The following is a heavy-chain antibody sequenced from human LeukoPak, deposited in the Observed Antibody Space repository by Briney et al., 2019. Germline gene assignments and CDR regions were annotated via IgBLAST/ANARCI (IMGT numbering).Heavy chain of an antibody. Sequence: GGSLRLSCAASGFTFSSYSMNWVRQAPGKGLEWVSYISSSSSTIYYADSVKGRFTISRDNAKNSLYLQMNSLRAEDTAVYYCARVDCGDYAGEDYWGQGTLVTVSS. J-gene: IGHJ4*02. CDR2: ISSSSSTI. CDR1: GFTFSSYS. V-gene: IGHV3-48*04. CDR3: ARVDCGDYAGEDY. D-gene: IGHD4-17*01.